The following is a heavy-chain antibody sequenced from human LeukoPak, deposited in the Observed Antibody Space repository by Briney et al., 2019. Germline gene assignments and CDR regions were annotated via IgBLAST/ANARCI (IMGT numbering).Heavy chain of an antibody. CDR1: GFTFSSYE. D-gene: IGHD4-17*01. CDR2: ISSSGSTI. CDR3: ATEDHDYGDYGYFQH. Sequence: PGGSLRLSCAASGFTFSSYETNWVRQAPGKGLEWVSYISSSGSTIYYADSVKGRFTISRDNAKNSLYLQMNSLRAEDTAVYYCATEDHDYGDYGYFQHWGQGTLVTVSS. V-gene: IGHV3-48*03. J-gene: IGHJ1*01.